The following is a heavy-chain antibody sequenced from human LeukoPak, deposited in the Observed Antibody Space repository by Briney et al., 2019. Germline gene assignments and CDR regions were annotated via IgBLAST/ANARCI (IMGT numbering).Heavy chain of an antibody. J-gene: IGHJ2*01. V-gene: IGHV3-30-3*01. CDR1: GLTFSSYT. CDR3: ARELSIAARPMDWYFDL. Sequence: GGSLRLSCAGSGLTFSSYTMHWVRQAPGKGLEWVAVISYDGSNKYYADSVKGRFTISRDNSKNTLYLQMNSLRAEDTAVYYCARELSIAARPMDWYFDLWGRGTLVTVSS. D-gene: IGHD6-6*01. CDR2: ISYDGSNK.